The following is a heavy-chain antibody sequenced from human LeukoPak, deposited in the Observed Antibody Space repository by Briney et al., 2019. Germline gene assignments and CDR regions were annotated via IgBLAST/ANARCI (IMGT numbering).Heavy chain of an antibody. V-gene: IGHV5-51*01. CDR2: IYPGDSDT. Sequence: GESLKISCKGSGYSFTSYWIGWVRKMPGKGLEWMGIIYPGDSDTRYSPSFQGQGTISADKSISTAYLQWSSLKASDTAMYYCARHGHYYDSSGYYDYWGQGTLVTVSS. CDR3: ARHGHYYDSSGYYDY. J-gene: IGHJ4*02. CDR1: GYSFTSYW. D-gene: IGHD3-22*01.